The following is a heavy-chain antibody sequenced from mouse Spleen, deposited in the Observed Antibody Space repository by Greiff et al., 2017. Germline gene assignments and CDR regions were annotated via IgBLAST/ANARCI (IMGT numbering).Heavy chain of an antibody. J-gene: IGHJ3*01. CDR3: ARERFYYGSPFAY. CDR2: INPNNGGT. CDR1: GYTFTDYN. D-gene: IGHD1-1*01. Sequence: VQLKQSGPELVKPGASVKMSCKASGYTFTDYNMHWVKQSHGKSLEWIGYINPNNGGTSYNQKFKGKATLTVNKSSSTAYMELRSLTSEDSAVYYCARERFYYGSPFAYWGQGTLVTVSA. V-gene: IGHV1-22*01.